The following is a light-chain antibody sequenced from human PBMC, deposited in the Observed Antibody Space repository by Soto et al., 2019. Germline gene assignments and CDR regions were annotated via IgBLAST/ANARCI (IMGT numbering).Light chain of an antibody. CDR1: SSNIGAGYD. Sequence: QSVLTQPPSVSGAPGQRVTISCTGSSSNIGAGYDVHWYQQLPGTAPKLLIYGNSNRPSGVPDRFSGSKSGTSASLAITGXXXXXXXXXXCQSYDSSLRVSVFGGGTK. V-gene: IGLV1-40*01. CDR2: GNS. CDR3: QSYDSSLRVSV. J-gene: IGLJ2*01.